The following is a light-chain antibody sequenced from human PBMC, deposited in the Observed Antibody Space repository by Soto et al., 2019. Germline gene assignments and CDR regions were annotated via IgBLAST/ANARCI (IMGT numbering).Light chain of an antibody. J-gene: IGKJ4*01. Sequence: EIVLTQSPGTLSLSPGERATLSCRASQSVSSSYLAWYQQKPGQAPRLLIYGASSRATGIPDRFSGSGSGTDFTLTISSLEPEDFATYYCQQRSSWPLTFGGGTRVEIK. V-gene: IGKV3D-20*02. CDR3: QQRSSWPLT. CDR2: GAS. CDR1: QSVSSSY.